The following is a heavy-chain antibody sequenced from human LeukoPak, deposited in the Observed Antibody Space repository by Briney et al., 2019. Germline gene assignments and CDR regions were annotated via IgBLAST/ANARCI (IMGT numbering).Heavy chain of an antibody. CDR3: TTGSYTIFGVVNTFDY. D-gene: IGHD3-3*01. Sequence: SETLSLTCTVSGGSISSYYWSWIRQPPGKGLEWIGYIYYSGSTNYNPSLKSRVTISVDTSKNQFSLKLSSVTAEDTAVYYCTTGSYTIFGVVNTFDYWGQGTLVTVSS. CDR2: IYYSGST. CDR1: GGSISSYY. J-gene: IGHJ4*02. V-gene: IGHV4-59*12.